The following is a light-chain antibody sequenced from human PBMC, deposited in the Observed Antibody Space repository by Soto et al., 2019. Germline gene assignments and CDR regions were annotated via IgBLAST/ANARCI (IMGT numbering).Light chain of an antibody. CDR1: QRVSSSY. Sequence: IVLTQSPGTQSLSPGERATLSWRASQRVSSSYLAWYQQKPGQSPRLLIYGASSRSPGIPDRFSGSGSGTDFTLAISRRETEDFAVYYCQQYCGSPYTFGQGTKLELK. CDR2: GAS. CDR3: QQYCGSPYT. J-gene: IGKJ2*01. V-gene: IGKV3-20*01.